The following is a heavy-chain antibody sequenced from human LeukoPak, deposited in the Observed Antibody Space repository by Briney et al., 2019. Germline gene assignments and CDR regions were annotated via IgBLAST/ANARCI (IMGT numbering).Heavy chain of an antibody. CDR3: ARLGAVGGELLDY. CDR1: GYTFTGYY. V-gene: IGHV1-46*01. CDR2: ITHSGGST. J-gene: IGHJ4*02. Sequence: VSVKVSCKASGYTFTGYYMHWVRQAPGQGLEWMGIITHSGGSTSYAQKFQGRVTMTRDTPTSTVYMELSSLRSEDTAVYYCARLGAVGGELLDYWGQGTLVTVSS. D-gene: IGHD1-26*01.